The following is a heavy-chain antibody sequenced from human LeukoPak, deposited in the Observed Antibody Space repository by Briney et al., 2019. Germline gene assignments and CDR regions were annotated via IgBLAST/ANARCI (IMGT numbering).Heavy chain of an antibody. V-gene: IGHV3-7*01. CDR3: ARDIGCSGGSCYSGAFDI. CDR2: INHDGGDK. CDR1: GFIFRNYW. D-gene: IGHD2-15*01. J-gene: IGHJ3*02. Sequence: GGSLRLSCVASGFIFRNYWMSWVRQAPGKGLEWVANINHDGGDKNYVDSVKGRFTISRDNAKNSLYLQMNSLRAEDTAVYYCARDIGCSGGSCYSGAFDIWGQGTMVTVSS.